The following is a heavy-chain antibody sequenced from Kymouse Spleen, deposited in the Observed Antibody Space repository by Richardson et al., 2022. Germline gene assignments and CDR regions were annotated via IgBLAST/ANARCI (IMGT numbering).Heavy chain of an antibody. J-gene: IGHJ6*02. D-gene: IGHD3-3*01. Sequence: QLQLQESGPGLVKPSETLSLTCTVSGGSISSSSYYWGWIRQPPGKGLEWIGSIYYSGSTYYNPSLKSRVTISVDTSKNQFSLKLSSVTAADTAVYYCARRDFWSGYYTGYYYYGMDVWGQGTTVTVSS. V-gene: IGHV4-39*01. CDR3: ARRDFWSGYYTGYYYYGMDV. CDR2: IYYSGST. CDR1: GGSISSSSYY.